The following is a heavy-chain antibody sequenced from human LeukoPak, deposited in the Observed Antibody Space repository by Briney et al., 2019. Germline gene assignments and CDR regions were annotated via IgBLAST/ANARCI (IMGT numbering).Heavy chain of an antibody. V-gene: IGHV3-74*01. CDR2: INSDGSSA. J-gene: IGHJ4*02. CDR1: GFSVSGNW. Sequence: GGSLRLSCAASGFSVSGNWMHWVRQAPGKGLVWVSRINSDGSSANYADSVRGRFTISRDNAKNTVYLQVNSLRVEDTAVYYCARGSGAYGDFDYWGQGTLVTVSS. CDR3: ARGSGAYGDFDY. D-gene: IGHD6-19*01.